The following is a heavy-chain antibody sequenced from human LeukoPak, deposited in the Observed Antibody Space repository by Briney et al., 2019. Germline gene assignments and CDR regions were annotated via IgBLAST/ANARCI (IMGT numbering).Heavy chain of an antibody. Sequence: SETLSLTCTVSGGSISSYYWSWIRQPPGRGLEWIGYIYYSGSTNYNPSLKSRVTISVDTSKNQFSLKLSSVTAADTAVYYCARRGYYDSSGYYDYWGQGTLVTVSS. CDR2: IYYSGST. CDR3: ARRGYYDSSGYYDY. V-gene: IGHV4-59*01. J-gene: IGHJ4*02. CDR1: GGSISSYY. D-gene: IGHD3-22*01.